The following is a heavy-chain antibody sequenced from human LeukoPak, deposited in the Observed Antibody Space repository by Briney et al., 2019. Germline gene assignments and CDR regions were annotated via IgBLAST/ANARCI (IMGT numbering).Heavy chain of an antibody. Sequence: PSQTLSLTCAVSGGSISSGGYSWSWIRQPPGKGLEWIGYIYHSGSTYYNPSLKSRVTISVDRSKNQFPLKLSSVTAADTAVYYCARDASPYGDRAFDIWGQGTMVTVSS. CDR1: GGSISSGGYS. J-gene: IGHJ3*02. V-gene: IGHV4-30-2*01. CDR3: ARDASPYGDRAFDI. CDR2: IYHSGST. D-gene: IGHD4-17*01.